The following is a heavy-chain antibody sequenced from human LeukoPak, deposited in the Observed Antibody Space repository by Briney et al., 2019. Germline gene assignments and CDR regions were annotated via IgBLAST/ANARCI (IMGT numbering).Heavy chain of an antibody. CDR1: GGTFSSYA. CDR3: ARDDGYCSGGSCYGVY. J-gene: IGHJ4*02. CDR2: IIPIFGTA. D-gene: IGHD2-15*01. V-gene: IGHV1-69*13. Sequence: ASVKVSCKASGGTFSSYAISWVRQAPGQGLEWMGGIIPIFGTANYAQKFQGRVTITADESTSTAYMELSSLRSEDTAVYYCARDDGYCSGGSCYGVYWGQGTLATVSS.